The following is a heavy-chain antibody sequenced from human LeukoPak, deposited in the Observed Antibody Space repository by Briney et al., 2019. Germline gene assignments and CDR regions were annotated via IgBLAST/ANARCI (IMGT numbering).Heavy chain of an antibody. V-gene: IGHV3-21*01. J-gene: IGHJ4*02. CDR3: AIVRGVYSYGHPYYFDY. Sequence: GGSLRLSCAASGFTFSSYTMNWVRQAPGKGLEWVSSISSSSSYIYYADSLKGRFTISRDNAKNSLYLQMNSLRAEDTGVYYCAIVRGVYSYGHPYYFDYWGQGTLVTVSS. CDR2: ISSSSSYI. CDR1: GFTFSSYT. D-gene: IGHD5-18*01.